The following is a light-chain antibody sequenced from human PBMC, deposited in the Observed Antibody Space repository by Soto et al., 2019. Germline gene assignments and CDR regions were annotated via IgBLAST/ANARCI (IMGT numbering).Light chain of an antibody. Sequence: QSVLTHPPSVSGSPGHSVAISCTGASSGVGSFNRVSWYQQAPGTAPKLIIYDVHNRPSGVPDRFSGSKSGNTASLTISGLQAEDEADYYCSSYTTSTTYVFGTGTKVTVL. CDR1: SSGVGSFNR. CDR2: DVH. V-gene: IGLV2-18*02. CDR3: SSYTTSTTYV. J-gene: IGLJ1*01.